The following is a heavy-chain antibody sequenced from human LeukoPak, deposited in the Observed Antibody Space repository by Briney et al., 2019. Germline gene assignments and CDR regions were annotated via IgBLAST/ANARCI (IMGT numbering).Heavy chain of an antibody. Sequence: ASVKVSCKASGYTFSDFYVHWVRQAPGQGLEWMGIIKVSGGRTEYAQKFQGRVTMTRDMSTSTVYMELNNLRSEDTAVYYCAREPPESYYFDYWGQGTLVTVSP. CDR3: AREPPESYYFDY. CDR2: IKVSGGRT. V-gene: IGHV1-46*01. CDR1: GYTFSDFY. J-gene: IGHJ4*02.